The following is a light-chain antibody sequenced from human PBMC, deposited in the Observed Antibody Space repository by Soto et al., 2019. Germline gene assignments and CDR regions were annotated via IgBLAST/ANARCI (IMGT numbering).Light chain of an antibody. CDR1: QTITTW. CDR3: QQYNTLSGT. J-gene: IGKJ1*01. Sequence: DIQMTHSPSTLSASVGDRVTITCRASQTITTWLAWYQQKPGKAPKLLIYDASTLENGVPSRFSGSGFGKEFSLTISSLQPDDSATYYCQQYNTLSGTFGQGIKVEIX. CDR2: DAS. V-gene: IGKV1-5*01.